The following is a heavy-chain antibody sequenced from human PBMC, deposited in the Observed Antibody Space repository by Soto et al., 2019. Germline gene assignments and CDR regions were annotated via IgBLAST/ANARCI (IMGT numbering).Heavy chain of an antibody. CDR3: ARAVIPSLYYGLDV. D-gene: IGHD2-21*01. CDR2: VYYSGTT. CDR1: GDSVISDDYY. Sequence: PSETLSLTCTVSGDSVISDDYYWTWIRQPPGKGLEWIGYVYYSGTTFYNASLRSRVSLSVDTSKDQFSLKLTSVTAADTAVYYCARAVIPSLYYGLDVWGQGVTVTSP. J-gene: IGHJ6*02. V-gene: IGHV4-30-4*01.